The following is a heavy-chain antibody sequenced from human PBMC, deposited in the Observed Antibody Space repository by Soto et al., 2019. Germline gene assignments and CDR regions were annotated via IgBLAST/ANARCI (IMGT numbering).Heavy chain of an antibody. V-gene: IGHV3-30*03. Sequence: QVQLVESGGGVVQPGRSLRLSCAASGFTFSSYGMHWVRQAPGKGLEWVAVISYDGSNIYYVDSVKGRFTISRDNSKNTLYLQMNSLRVEDTAVYYCASKHPGGVEATPKYWGQGTLVTVSS. CDR3: ASKHPGGVEATPKY. J-gene: IGHJ4*02. CDR2: ISYDGSNI. CDR1: GFTFSSYG. D-gene: IGHD1-26*01.